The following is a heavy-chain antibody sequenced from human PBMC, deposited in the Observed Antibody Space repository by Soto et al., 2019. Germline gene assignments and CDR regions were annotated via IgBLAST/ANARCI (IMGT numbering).Heavy chain of an antibody. V-gene: IGHV3-66*01. D-gene: IGHD4-4*01. CDR2: IYSGGST. J-gene: IGHJ6*03. CDR3: ARVENASNYSRGYYYYYYLVF. Sequence: EVQLVESGGGLVQPGGSLRLSCAASGFTVSSNYMSWVRQAPGKGLEWVSVIYSGGSTYYADSVKGRFTISSDNSKNTLYLGITSVKAEDTAVYYCARVENASNYSRGYYYYYYLVFLGRDTTVSVSS. CDR1: GFTVSSNY.